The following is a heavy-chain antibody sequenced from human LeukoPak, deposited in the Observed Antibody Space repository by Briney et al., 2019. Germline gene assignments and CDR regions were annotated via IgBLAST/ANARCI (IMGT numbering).Heavy chain of an antibody. CDR2: IYYSENT. CDR3: ARGMGGNWFDP. J-gene: IGHJ5*02. Sequence: PSETLSLTCTVSGGSISSYYWSWIRQPPGKGLEWIVYIYYSENTNYNPSLKRRVTISVDTSKNQFSLKLGSVTAADTAMYYCARGMGGNWFDPWGQGTLVTVSS. CDR1: GGSISSYY. V-gene: IGHV4-59*01. D-gene: IGHD2-8*01.